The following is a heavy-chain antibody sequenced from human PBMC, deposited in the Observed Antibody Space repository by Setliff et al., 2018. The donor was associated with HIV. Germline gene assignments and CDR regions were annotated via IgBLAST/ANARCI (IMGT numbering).Heavy chain of an antibody. CDR2: FYQSGNT. J-gene: IGHJ4*03. V-gene: IGHV4-38-2*01. Sequence: SETLSLTCGVSGYSISSGEFWCWIRQPSGKGLEWIGTFYQSGNTYYNTSIKSRVTISIDTSKNEFSLKMTSLTAADTAFYYCASPIPVTGTGAPVALWGQGTLVTVSS. D-gene: IGHD6-19*01. CDR1: GYSISSGEF. CDR3: ASPIPVTGTGAPVAL.